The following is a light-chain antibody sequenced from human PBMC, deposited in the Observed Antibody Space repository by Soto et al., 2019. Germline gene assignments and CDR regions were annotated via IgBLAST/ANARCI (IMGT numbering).Light chain of an antibody. Sequence: QSVLAQPPSASWSPGQSVAISCTGTSSDVGAYNYVAWYQQHPGKVPKLMIYEVSKRPSGVPDRFSGSKSGNTASLTVSGLQADDEADYYCSSYAGSDVFVFGTGTKVTVL. CDR1: SSDVGAYNY. CDR2: EVS. CDR3: SSYAGSDVFV. J-gene: IGLJ1*01. V-gene: IGLV2-8*01.